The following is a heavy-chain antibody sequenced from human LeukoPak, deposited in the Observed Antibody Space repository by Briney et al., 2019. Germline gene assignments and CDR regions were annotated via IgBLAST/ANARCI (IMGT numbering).Heavy chain of an antibody. CDR3: AKATGYSSGCVDY. Sequence: GGFLRLSCAASGFTFSSYAMSWVRQAPGKGLEWVSAISGSGGSTYYADSVKGRFTISRDNSKNTLYLQMNSLRAEDTALYYCAKATGYSSGCVDYWGQGTLVTVSS. CDR2: ISGSGGST. V-gene: IGHV3-23*01. J-gene: IGHJ4*02. D-gene: IGHD6-19*01. CDR1: GFTFSSYA.